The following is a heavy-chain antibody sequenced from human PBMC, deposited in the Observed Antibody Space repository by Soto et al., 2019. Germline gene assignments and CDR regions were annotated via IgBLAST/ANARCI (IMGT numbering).Heavy chain of an antibody. CDR3: ARAHCSRTSCYGYFDY. Sequence: ASGKVSPEASCYTFTPHCNHWVGHAPGQGRGWVGWINPNSGGTNYAQKFQGWVTMTRDTSISTAYMELSRLRSDDTAVYYCARAHCSRTSCYGYFDYWGQGTLVTVSS. CDR1: CYTFTPHC. D-gene: IGHD2-2*01. V-gene: IGHV1-2*04. J-gene: IGHJ4*02. CDR2: INPNSGGT.